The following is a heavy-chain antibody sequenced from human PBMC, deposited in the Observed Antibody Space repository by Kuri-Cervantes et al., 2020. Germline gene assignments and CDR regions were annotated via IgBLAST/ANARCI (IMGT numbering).Heavy chain of an antibody. J-gene: IGHJ4*02. CDR3: SRDAEGHFDS. CDR1: GFTFNSCG. Sequence: GESLKISCAASGFTFNSCGMHWVRQAPGKGLEWVTVISYDGSNTYYADSVKGRFTISRDNDKNTLYLQMNSLRAEDTAVYFCSRDAEGHFDSWGQGTLVTVSS. V-gene: IGHV3-30*03. CDR2: ISYDGSNT.